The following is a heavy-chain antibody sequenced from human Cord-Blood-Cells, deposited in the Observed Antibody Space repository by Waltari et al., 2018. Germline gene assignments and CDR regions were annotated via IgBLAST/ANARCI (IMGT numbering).Heavy chain of an antibody. CDR3: ARDLDSLVAFDI. CDR1: GFTFSSYS. D-gene: IGHD5-18*01. V-gene: IGHV3-21*01. CDR2: MSSSSSYI. Sequence: EVQLVESGGGLVKPGGSLRLSCAASGFTFSSYSMNWVRQAPGKGLELVSSMSSSSSYIDYADSVKGRFTISRDNAKNSLYLQMNSLRAEDTAVYYCARDLDSLVAFDIWGQGTMVTVSS. J-gene: IGHJ3*02.